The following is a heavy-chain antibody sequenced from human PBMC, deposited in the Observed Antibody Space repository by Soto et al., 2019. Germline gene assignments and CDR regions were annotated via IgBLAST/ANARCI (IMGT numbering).Heavy chain of an antibody. CDR3: ARSYYDILTGYSYFDY. J-gene: IGHJ4*02. V-gene: IGHV4-34*01. CDR2: INHSGSS. Sequence: XETLSLTCGVYGGSISGYHWTWIRQPPGKGLEWIGEINHSGSSNYNPSLKSRVTSSVDTSKNQFSLKVTSVTAADTAVYYCARSYYDILTGYSYFDYWGQGTLVTVSS. CDR1: GGSISGYH. D-gene: IGHD3-9*01.